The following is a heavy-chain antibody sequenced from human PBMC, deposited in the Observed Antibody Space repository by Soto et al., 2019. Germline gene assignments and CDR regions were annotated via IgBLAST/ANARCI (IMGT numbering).Heavy chain of an antibody. CDR2: ISAYNGNT. D-gene: IGHD3-9*01. CDR1: GYTFTSYG. J-gene: IGHJ4*02. CDR3: ARAAPYYDVLTGSIGYYFDY. V-gene: IGHV1-18*01. Sequence: ASVKVSCKASGYTFTSYGISWVRQAPGQGLEWMGWISAYNGNTNYAQELQGRVTMTTDTSTSTAYMELRSLRSDDTAVYYCARAAPYYDVLTGSIGYYFDYWGQGTLVTVSS.